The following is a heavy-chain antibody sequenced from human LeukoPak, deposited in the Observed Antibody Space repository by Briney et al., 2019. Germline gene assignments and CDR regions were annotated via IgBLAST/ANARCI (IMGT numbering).Heavy chain of an antibody. CDR1: GFNFDQYA. CDR2: ITWNSGTI. V-gene: IGHV3-9*01. D-gene: IGHD7-27*01. CDR3: VRSVGSDWGHFDF. Sequence: PGRSLRLSCAASGFNFDQYAMFWVRQAPGKGLEWVTGITWNSGTIAYADPVKGRFTISRDNAKSSLYLQMNSLRSEDTALYYCVRSVGSDWGHFDFRGQGTLVTVSS. J-gene: IGHJ4*02.